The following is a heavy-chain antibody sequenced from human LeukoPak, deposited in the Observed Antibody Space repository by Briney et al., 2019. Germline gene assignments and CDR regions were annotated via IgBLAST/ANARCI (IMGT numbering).Heavy chain of an antibody. Sequence: GSLRLSCAASGLNFRDYYMGWIRQPPGKGLEWIGEINHSGSTNYNPSLKSRVTISVDTSKDQFSLKLTSVTAADTAVYYCARHSSGWQRTGGMDVWGKGTTVTISS. CDR2: INHSGST. D-gene: IGHD6-19*01. CDR3: ARHSSGWQRTGGMDV. CDR1: GLNFRDYY. V-gene: IGHV4-34*01. J-gene: IGHJ6*04.